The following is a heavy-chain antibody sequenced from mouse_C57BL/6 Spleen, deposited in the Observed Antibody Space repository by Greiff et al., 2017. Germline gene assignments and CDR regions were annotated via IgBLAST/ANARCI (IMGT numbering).Heavy chain of an antibody. CDR2: INPGSGGT. CDR3: AREYYGSSFYYAMDY. V-gene: IGHV1-54*01. D-gene: IGHD1-1*01. Sequence: VQLVESGAELVRPGTSVKVSCKASGYAFPNYLIEWVKQRPGQGLEWIGVINPGSGGTNYNEKFKGKATLTADKSSSTAYMQLSSLTSEDSAVYFCAREYYGSSFYYAMDYWGQGTSVTVSS. J-gene: IGHJ4*01. CDR1: GYAFPNYL.